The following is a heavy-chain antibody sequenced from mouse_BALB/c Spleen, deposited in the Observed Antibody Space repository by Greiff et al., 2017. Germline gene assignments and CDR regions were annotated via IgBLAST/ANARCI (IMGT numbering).Heavy chain of an antibody. J-gene: IGHJ4*01. CDR2: ISNGGGST. CDR3: ARHDLDYAMDY. D-gene: IGHD2-13*01. V-gene: IGHV5-12-2*01. Sequence: EVQGVESGGGLVQPGGSLKLSCAASGFTFSSYTMSWVRQTPEKRLEWVAYISNGGGSTYYPDTVKGRFTISRDNAKNTLYLQMSSLKSEDTAMYYCARHDLDYAMDYWGQGTSVTVSS. CDR1: GFTFSSYT.